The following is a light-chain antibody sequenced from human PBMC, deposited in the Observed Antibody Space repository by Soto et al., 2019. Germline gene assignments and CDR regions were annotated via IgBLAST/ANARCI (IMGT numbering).Light chain of an antibody. CDR2: AAS. CDR1: QTVRTY. Sequence: DIQMTQSPSSLSASVGDRVTLTCRASQTVRTYLNWYQQKPGKAPTLLVYAASTLESAVPPRFSGAGSETDFTLTISGLQPEDFSTYSCQQTFSTPITFGQGTRLE. V-gene: IGKV1-39*01. J-gene: IGKJ5*01. CDR3: QQTFSTPIT.